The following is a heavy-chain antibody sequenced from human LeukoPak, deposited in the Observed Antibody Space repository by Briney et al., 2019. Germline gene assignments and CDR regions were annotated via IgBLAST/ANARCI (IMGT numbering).Heavy chain of an antibody. D-gene: IGHD3-10*01. CDR1: GFTFSDYY. CDR3: ASSGAYSLGAFDI. V-gene: IGHV3-11*01. Sequence: PGGSLRLSCAASGFTFSDYYMSWIRQAPGKGLEWVSYISSSGSTIYYADSVKGRFTISRDNAKNSLYLQMNSLRAEDAAVYYCASSGAYSLGAFDIWGQGTMVTVSS. CDR2: ISSSGSTI. J-gene: IGHJ3*02.